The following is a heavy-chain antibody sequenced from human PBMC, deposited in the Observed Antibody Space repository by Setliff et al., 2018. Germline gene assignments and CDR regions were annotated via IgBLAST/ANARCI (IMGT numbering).Heavy chain of an antibody. CDR3: GRDVFDFRTGQGGP. D-gene: IGHD3-3*01. CDR1: GFTFRIYW. V-gene: IGHV3-7*01. CDR2: IKGDDSER. J-gene: IGHJ5*02. Sequence: GGSLRLSCSASGFTFRIYWMSWVRQAPGKGLEWVANIKGDDSERYYVDSAKGRFTISRDNAKNSLSLQMNGLRAEDTSVYYCGRDVFDFRTGQGGPWGQGTLVTVSS.